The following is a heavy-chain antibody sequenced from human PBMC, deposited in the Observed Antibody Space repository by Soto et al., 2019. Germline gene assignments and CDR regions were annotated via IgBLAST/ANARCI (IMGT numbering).Heavy chain of an antibody. CDR2: IITVLNIA. D-gene: IGHD1-26*01. CDR1: GGILPNYT. V-gene: IGHV1-69*02. CDR3: AKEPTETSPSDH. J-gene: IGHJ4*02. Sequence: QFQLVQSGAEMKRPGSSVKVSCETSGGILPNYTFNWVRQAHGQGLEWMGWIITVLNIANYAQKVQGRITITADKSTNTVYLEFPSLGAADTSFYVCAKEPTETSPSDHWGQGTLITVSS.